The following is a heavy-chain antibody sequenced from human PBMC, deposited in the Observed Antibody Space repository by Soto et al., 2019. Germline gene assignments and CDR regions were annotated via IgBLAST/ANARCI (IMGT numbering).Heavy chain of an antibody. J-gene: IGHJ2*01. V-gene: IGHV3-23*01. CDR3: AKVLQQRLVQPEYWYFDL. CDR2: ISGSGGST. CDR1: GFTFSSYA. Sequence: EVQLLESGGGLVQPGGSLRLSCAASGFTFSSYAMSWVRQAPGKGLEWVSAISGSGGSTYYADSVKGRFTISRDNSKNTLYLQMNSLRAEDTAVYYCAKVLQQRLVQPEYWYFDLWGRGTLVTVSS. D-gene: IGHD6-13*01.